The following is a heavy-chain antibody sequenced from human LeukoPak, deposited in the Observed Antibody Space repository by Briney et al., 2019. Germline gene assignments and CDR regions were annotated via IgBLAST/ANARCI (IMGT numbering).Heavy chain of an antibody. D-gene: IGHD5-18*01. CDR2: ISSSGSTI. CDR3: ARDAQLWSNWFDP. Sequence: PGGYLRLSCAASGFTFSDYYMSWIRQAPGKGLEWVSYISSSGSTIYYADSVKGRFTISRDNAKNSLYLQMNSLRAEDTAVYYCARDAQLWSNWFDPWGQGTLVTVSS. J-gene: IGHJ5*02. V-gene: IGHV3-11*04. CDR1: GFTFSDYY.